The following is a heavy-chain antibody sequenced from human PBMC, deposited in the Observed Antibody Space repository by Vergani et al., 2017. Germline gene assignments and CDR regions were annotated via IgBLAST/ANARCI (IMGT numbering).Heavy chain of an antibody. V-gene: IGHV1-69*01. CDR1: GGTFSSYA. D-gene: IGHD6-6*01. J-gene: IGHJ4*02. CDR2: IIPIFGTA. Sequence: QVQLVQSGAEVKKPGSSVKVSCKASGGTFSSYAISWVRQAPGQGLEWMGGIIPIFGTANYAQKFQGRVTITADESTSKAYMELSSLRSEDTAVYYCARVTMAAPRGLETGAYFDYWGQGSLVTVSS. CDR3: ARVTMAAPRGLETGAYFDY.